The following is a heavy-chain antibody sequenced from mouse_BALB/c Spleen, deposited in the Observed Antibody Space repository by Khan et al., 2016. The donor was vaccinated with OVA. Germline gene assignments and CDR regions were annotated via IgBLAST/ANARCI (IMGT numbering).Heavy chain of an antibody. CDR1: GYSITGDYA. CDR2: ISYSGST. J-gene: IGHJ3*01. Sequence: EVQLQESGPGLVKPSQSLSLTCTVTGYSITGDYAWNWIRQCPGNKLEWMGDISYSGSTSYNPSLKRRISITRDTSKNQFFLQLNSVTTEDTATYCCAYEYDEGFAYWGQGTLVTVSA. CDR3: AYEYDEGFAY. V-gene: IGHV3-2*02. D-gene: IGHD2-4*01.